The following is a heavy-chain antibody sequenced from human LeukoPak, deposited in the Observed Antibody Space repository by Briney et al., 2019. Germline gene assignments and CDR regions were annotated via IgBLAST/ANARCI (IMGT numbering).Heavy chain of an antibody. CDR1: GFTFSSYC. Sequence: PGGSLSLSCAPSGFTFSSYCMSWVRQAAGNGLEWVSSISSISSYIYYTDSVKGRFTISRDNAKNSLYLQMNSLRAEDTAVYYCARVAVAVPDDAFDIWGQGTMVTVSS. CDR2: ISSISSYI. CDR3: ARVAVAVPDDAFDI. V-gene: IGHV3-21*01. D-gene: IGHD6-19*01. J-gene: IGHJ3*02.